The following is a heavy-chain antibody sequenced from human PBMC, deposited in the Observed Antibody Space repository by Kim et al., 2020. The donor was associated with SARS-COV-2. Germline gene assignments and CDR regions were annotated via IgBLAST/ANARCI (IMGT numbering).Heavy chain of an antibody. Sequence: SPTLHGQVTISADKSISTAYLQWSSLKASDTAMYYCARPNYYDSSGPIDYWGQGTLVTVSS. J-gene: IGHJ4*02. CDR3: ARPNYYDSSGPIDY. V-gene: IGHV5-51*01. D-gene: IGHD3-22*01.